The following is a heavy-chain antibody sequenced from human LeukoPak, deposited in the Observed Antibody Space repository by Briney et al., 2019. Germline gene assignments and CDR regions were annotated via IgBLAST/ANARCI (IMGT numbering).Heavy chain of an antibody. Sequence: PSETLSLTCTVSGGSISSYYWSWIRQPPGKGLEWIGYIYYSGSTNYNPSLKSRVTISVDTSKNQFSLKLSSVPAADTAVYYCAREYCGGDCYSGVFDYWGQGTLVTVSS. CDR2: IYYSGST. CDR1: GGSISSYY. CDR3: AREYCGGDCYSGVFDY. J-gene: IGHJ4*02. D-gene: IGHD2-21*02. V-gene: IGHV4-59*01.